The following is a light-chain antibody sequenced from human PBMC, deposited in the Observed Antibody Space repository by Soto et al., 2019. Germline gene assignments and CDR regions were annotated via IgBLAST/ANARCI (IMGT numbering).Light chain of an antibody. CDR1: QSISSS. Sequence: DIQMTQSPSSLSASVGDRVTITCRASQSISSSLNWYQQKPGKAPKLLIYAASSLQSGVPSRFSGNGSGTDFTLTISSLQPEDFATYYCQQSYSIPLTFGGGTKVEIK. V-gene: IGKV1-39*01. CDR3: QQSYSIPLT. CDR2: AAS. J-gene: IGKJ4*01.